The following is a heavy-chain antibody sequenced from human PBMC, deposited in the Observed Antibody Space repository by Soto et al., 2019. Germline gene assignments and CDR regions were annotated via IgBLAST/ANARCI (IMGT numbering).Heavy chain of an antibody. CDR3: ARGDRGGSGSQASYYYAGLHV. D-gene: IGHD3-10*01. Sequence: DVQLLESGGDLVQPGGSLRLSCTASGFILSSYAMSWVRQAPGKGLEWVSRGSAGGDMKYNPDNVKGRFTISKDNSNNALLLQMNRLRIEDTALYYCARGDRGGSGSQASYYYAGLHVWGQGTTVSVS. CDR2: GSAGGDMK. J-gene: IGHJ6*02. CDR1: GFILSSYA. V-gene: IGHV3-23*01.